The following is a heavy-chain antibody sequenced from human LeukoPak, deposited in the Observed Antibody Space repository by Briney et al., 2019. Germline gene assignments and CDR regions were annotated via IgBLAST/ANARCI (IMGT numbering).Heavy chain of an antibody. CDR1: GYTFTGYY. J-gene: IGHJ5*02. D-gene: IGHD3-10*01. CDR2: INPNSGGT. CDR3: ATLRITMVRGGGWFDP. Sequence: ASVKVSCKASGYTFTGYYMHWVRQAPGQGLEWMGWINPNSGGTNYAQKFQGRVTMTEDTSTDTAYMELSSLRSEDTAVYYCATLRITMVRGGGWFDPWGQGTLVTVSS. V-gene: IGHV1-2*02.